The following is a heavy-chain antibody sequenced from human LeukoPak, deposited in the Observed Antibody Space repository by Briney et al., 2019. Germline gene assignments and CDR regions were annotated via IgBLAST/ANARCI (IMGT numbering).Heavy chain of an antibody. CDR2: LWYDGRTQ. J-gene: IGHJ6*04. V-gene: IGHV3-33*01. CDR3: ASPDGYTFSWYAMDV. CDR1: GFSLSSYG. Sequence: GGSLRLSCEASGFSLSSYGMHWVRQAPGKGSDWVAILWYDGRTQHYADSVKGRFTISRDNAKNTLYLQMNSLTAEDTAVYYCASPDGYTFSWYAMDVWGKGTTVAVSS. D-gene: IGHD5-24*01.